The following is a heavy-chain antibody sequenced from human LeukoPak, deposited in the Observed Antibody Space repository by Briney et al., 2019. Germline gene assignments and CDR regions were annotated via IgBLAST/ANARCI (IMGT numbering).Heavy chain of an antibody. V-gene: IGHV3-30*03. CDR1: GFTFSSHG. CDR3: ARSGGWDGMDV. Sequence: GGSLRLSCAASGFTFSSHGMHWVRQAPGKGLEWVAVISYDENNKYYADSVKGRFTISRDTSKHTLYLQMNSLRAEDTAMYYCARSGGWDGMDVWGQGTAVTVSS. D-gene: IGHD1-1*01. CDR2: ISYDENNK. J-gene: IGHJ6*02.